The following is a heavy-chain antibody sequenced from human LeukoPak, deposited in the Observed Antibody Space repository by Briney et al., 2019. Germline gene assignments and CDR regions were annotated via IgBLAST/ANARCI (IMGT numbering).Heavy chain of an antibody. J-gene: IGHJ5*02. V-gene: IGHV1-8*02. D-gene: IGHD3-10*01. CDR1: GYTFTGYY. CDR3: ARVPKLGVRGVPRRSWFDP. CDR2: MNPNSGNT. Sequence: ASVKVSCKASGYTFTGYYMHWVRQAPGQGLEWMGWMNPNSGNTGYAQKFQGRVTMTRNTSISTACMELSSLRSEDTAVYYCARVPKLGVRGVPRRSWFDPWGQGTLVTVSS.